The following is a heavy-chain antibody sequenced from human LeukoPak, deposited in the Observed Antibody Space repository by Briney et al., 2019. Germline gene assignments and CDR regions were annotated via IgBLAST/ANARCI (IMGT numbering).Heavy chain of an antibody. Sequence: GGSLRLSCAASGFTFSNFGMHWVRQAPGKGLEWVSAISGSGGSTYYADSVKGRFTISRDNSKNTLYLQMNSLRAEDTAVYYCAKLEIVGASLVWGQGTLVTVSS. V-gene: IGHV3-23*01. CDR2: ISGSGGST. D-gene: IGHD1-26*01. J-gene: IGHJ4*02. CDR3: AKLEIVGASLV. CDR1: GFTFSNFG.